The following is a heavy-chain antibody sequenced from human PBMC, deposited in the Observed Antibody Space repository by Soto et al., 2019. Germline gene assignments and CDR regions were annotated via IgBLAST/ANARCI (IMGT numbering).Heavy chain of an antibody. CDR2: IYNSVST. D-gene: IGHD3-16*01. CDR3: ARNGTSATGSWGEKDHKCFDP. Sequence: QVQLQESGPGLVKPSETLSLTCAVSGDSIRNTHYWVWIRQPPGKGLEWIGSIYNSVSTHYNPSLKSRVTMSVDTSKNQFSLRLSSVTAADTAVYYCARNGTSATGSWGEKDHKCFDPWGQGTLVTVSS. CDR1: GDSIRNTHY. J-gene: IGHJ5*02. V-gene: IGHV4-38-2*01.